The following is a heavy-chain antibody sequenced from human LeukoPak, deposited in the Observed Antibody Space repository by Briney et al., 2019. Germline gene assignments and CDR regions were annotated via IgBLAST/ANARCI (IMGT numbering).Heavy chain of an antibody. J-gene: IGHJ5*02. CDR2: ISSNGGST. D-gene: IGHD1-7*01. V-gene: IGHV3-64*01. CDR3: ARDRRWNSGGWFDP. CDR1: GFTFSSYA. Sequence: PGGSLRLSCAASGFTFSSYAMHWVRQAPGKGLEYVSAISSNGGSTYYANSVKGRFTISRDNSKNTLYLQMGSLRAEDMAVYYCARDRRWNSGGWFDPWGQGTLVTVSS.